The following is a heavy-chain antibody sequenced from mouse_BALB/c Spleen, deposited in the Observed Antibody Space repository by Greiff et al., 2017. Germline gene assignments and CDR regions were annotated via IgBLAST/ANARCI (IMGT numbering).Heavy chain of an antibody. V-gene: IGHV5-17*02. CDR3: ARGNYDYYAMDY. CDR2: ISSGSSTI. J-gene: IGHJ4*01. D-gene: IGHD2-1*01. CDR1: GFTFSSFG. Sequence: DVQLVESGGGLVQPGGSRKLSCAASGFTFSSFGMHWVRQAPEKGLEWVAYISSGSSTIYYADTVKGRFTISRDNPKNTLFLQMTSLRSEDTAMYYCARGNYDYYAMDYWGQGTSVTVSS.